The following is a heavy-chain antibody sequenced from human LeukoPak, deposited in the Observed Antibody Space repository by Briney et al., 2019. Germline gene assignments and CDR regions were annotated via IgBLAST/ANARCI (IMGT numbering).Heavy chain of an antibody. D-gene: IGHD2-2*02. Sequence: SETLSLTCTVSGGSISSYYWGWIRQPPGKGLEWIGSIYYSGSTYYNPSLKSRVTISVDTSKNQFSLKLSSVTAADTAVYYCASLVVVPAAIKVDWYFDLWGRGTLVTVSS. CDR2: IYYSGST. J-gene: IGHJ2*01. CDR3: ASLVVVPAAIKVDWYFDL. CDR1: GGSISSYY. V-gene: IGHV4-39*01.